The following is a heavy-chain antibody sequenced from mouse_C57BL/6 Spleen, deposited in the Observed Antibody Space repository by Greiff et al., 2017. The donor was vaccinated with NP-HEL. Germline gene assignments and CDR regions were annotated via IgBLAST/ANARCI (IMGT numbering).Heavy chain of an antibody. Sequence: QVQLQQPGAELVKPGASVKLSCKASGYTFTSYWMHWVKPRPGQGLEWIGMIHPNSGSTNYNEKFKSKATLTVDKSSSTAYMQLSSLTSEDSAVYYCARRRDDGYPYWYFDVWGTGTTVTVSS. CDR1: GYTFTSYW. V-gene: IGHV1-64*01. CDR2: IHPNSGST. CDR3: ARRRDDGYPYWYFDV. J-gene: IGHJ1*03. D-gene: IGHD2-3*01.